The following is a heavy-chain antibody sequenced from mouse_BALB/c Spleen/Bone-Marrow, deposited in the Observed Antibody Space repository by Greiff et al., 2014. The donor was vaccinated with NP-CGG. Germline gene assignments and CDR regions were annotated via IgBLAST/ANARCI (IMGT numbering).Heavy chain of an antibody. V-gene: IGHV1-5*01. Sequence: EVKLVESGTVLARPGASVKMSCKASDYTFTSYRMHWLKQRPGQGLEWIGAIYPGNSDTSYNQKFKGKAELTAVTSTSTAYMDLSSLTNEDSAVYYCALAYFGQGGWFFDVWGAGTTVTVSS. CDR3: ALAYFGQGGWFFDV. J-gene: IGHJ1*01. D-gene: IGHD2-10*01. CDR2: IYPGNSDT. CDR1: DYTFTSYR.